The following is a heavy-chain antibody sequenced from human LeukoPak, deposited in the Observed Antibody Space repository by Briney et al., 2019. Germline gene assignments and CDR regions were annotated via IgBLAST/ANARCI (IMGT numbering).Heavy chain of an antibody. CDR2: ISYDGSNK. V-gene: IGHV3-30-3*01. Sequence: GGSLRLSCAASGFTFDDYAMHWVRQAPGKGLEWVAVISYDGSNKYYADSVKGRFTISRDNSKNTLYLQMNSLRAEDTAVYYCARTYYYDSSGYSSWFDPWGQGTLVTVSS. CDR1: GFTFDDYA. CDR3: ARTYYYDSSGYSSWFDP. J-gene: IGHJ5*02. D-gene: IGHD3-22*01.